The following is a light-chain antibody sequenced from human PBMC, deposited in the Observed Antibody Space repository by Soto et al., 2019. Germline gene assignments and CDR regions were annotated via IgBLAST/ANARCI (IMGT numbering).Light chain of an antibody. CDR2: GAS. Sequence: EIVMTQSPATLSVSPGERATLFCRASESVGINLAWYQHRPGQSPRLLFQGASTRDIGVPARFSGSGSGTEFTLTISGLQSEDYAVYYCQQYKDWYTFGQGTKLEIK. J-gene: IGKJ2*01. CDR1: ESVGIN. V-gene: IGKV3-15*01. CDR3: QQYKDWYT.